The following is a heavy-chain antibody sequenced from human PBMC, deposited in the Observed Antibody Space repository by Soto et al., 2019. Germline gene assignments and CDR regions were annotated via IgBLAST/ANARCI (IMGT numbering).Heavy chain of an antibody. Sequence: GASVKVSCKASGGTFSSYAISWVRQAPGQGLEWMGWISAYNGNTNYAQKLQGRVTMTTDTSTSTAYMELRSLGSDDTAVYYCARDRIVATTPYYMDVWGKGTTVTVS. CDR1: GGTFSSYA. CDR2: ISAYNGNT. D-gene: IGHD5-12*01. V-gene: IGHV1-18*01. J-gene: IGHJ6*03. CDR3: ARDRIVATTPYYMDV.